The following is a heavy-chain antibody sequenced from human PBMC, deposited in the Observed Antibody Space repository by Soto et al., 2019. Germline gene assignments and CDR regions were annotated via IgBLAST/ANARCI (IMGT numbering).Heavy chain of an antibody. J-gene: IGHJ5*02. D-gene: IGHD6-13*01. CDR3: ARFSSSIVGWFDP. CDR1: GCTFSSYA. V-gene: IGHV1-69*13. Sequence: SVKVSCKASGCTFSSYAISWVRQAPGQGLEWMGGIIPIFGTANYAQKFQGRVTITADESTSTAYMELSSLRSEDTAVYYCARFSSSIVGWFDPWGQGTLVTVSS. CDR2: IIPIFGTA.